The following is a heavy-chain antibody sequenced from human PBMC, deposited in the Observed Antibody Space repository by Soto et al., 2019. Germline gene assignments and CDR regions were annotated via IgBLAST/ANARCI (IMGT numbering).Heavy chain of an antibody. V-gene: IGHV3-53*01. CDR3: ARSTSGYDSLYFDY. J-gene: IGHJ4*02. Sequence: PGGSLRLSCAASGFTVSSNYMSWVRQAPGKGLEWVSVIYSGGSTYYADSVKGRFTISRDNSKNTLYLQMNSLRAEDTAVYYCARSTSGYDSLYFDYWGQGTLVTVSS. CDR1: GFTVSSNY. D-gene: IGHD5-12*01. CDR2: IYSGGST.